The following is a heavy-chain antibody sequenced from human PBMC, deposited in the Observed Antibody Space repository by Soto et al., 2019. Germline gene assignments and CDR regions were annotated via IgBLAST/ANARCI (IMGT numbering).Heavy chain of an antibody. D-gene: IGHD1-1*01. V-gene: IGHV3-23*01. Sequence: ELLESGGGFVQPGGSLRLSCVASGFTFSNFAMAWVRQAPGEGLAWVAAISGSGDDTFYADSMKGRFTISRDNSKDTLYLQINSLRAEDTAVHYCANPIPKTGTTFGFWGQGTLVTVSS. CDR1: GFTFSNFA. CDR3: ANPIPKTGTTFGF. J-gene: IGHJ4*02. CDR2: ISGSGDDT.